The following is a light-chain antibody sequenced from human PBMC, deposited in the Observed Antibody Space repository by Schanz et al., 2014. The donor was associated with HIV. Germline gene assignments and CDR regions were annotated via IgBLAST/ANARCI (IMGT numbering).Light chain of an antibody. CDR3: QQHYTYPRT. V-gene: IGKV1-9*01. Sequence: DIHMTQSPSTLSASVGDRVTITCRASQGISSYLAWYQQKPGKAPNLLIYGASTLQSGVPSRFSGSGSGTDFTLTISCLQAEDFATYYCQQHYTYPRTFGHGTKVEV. CDR2: GAS. J-gene: IGKJ1*01. CDR1: QGISSY.